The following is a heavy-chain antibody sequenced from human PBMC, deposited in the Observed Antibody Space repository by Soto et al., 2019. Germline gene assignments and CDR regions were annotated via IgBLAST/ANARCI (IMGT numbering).Heavy chain of an antibody. CDR2: ISYDGSDK. CDR3: AKADVVVVPAAMPFDF. J-gene: IGHJ4*02. V-gene: IGHV3-30*18. Sequence: GGSLRLSCAASGFTFSSYAMHWVRQAPGKGLEWVAVISYDGSDKYYGDSVKGRFTISRDNSKNTLFLKMNSLRVEDTAVYYCAKADVVVVPAAMPFDFWGQGTLVTVSS. D-gene: IGHD2-2*01. CDR1: GFTFSSYA.